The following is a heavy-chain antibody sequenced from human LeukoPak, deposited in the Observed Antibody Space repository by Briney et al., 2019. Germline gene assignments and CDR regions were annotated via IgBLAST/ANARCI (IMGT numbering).Heavy chain of an antibody. D-gene: IGHD2-2*01. CDR3: ARPSPDRGKGSTVRPYYFDY. CDR1: GYSFTSYW. J-gene: IGHJ4*02. V-gene: IGHV5-51*01. CDR2: IYPGDSDT. Sequence: PGESLKIPRKGSGYSFTSYWIGRVRQMPGKGLEWMGIIYPGDSDTRYSPSFQGQVTISADKSISTAYLQWSSLKASDTAMYYCARPSPDRGKGSTVRPYYFDYWGQGTLVTVSS.